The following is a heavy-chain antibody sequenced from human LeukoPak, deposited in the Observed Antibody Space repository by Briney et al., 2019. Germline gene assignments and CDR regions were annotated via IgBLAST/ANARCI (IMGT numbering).Heavy chain of an antibody. D-gene: IGHD3-16*02. V-gene: IGHV3-53*04. J-gene: IGHJ3*02. CDR1: GFPVSSNY. Sequence: GGSLTLSCAASGFPVSSNYMSWVRQAPGKGLGWVSVIYSGGSTYYADSVKGRFTISRHNSKNTLYLQMNSLRAEDTAVYYCARDGDLSTRWGPNAFDIWGQGTMVTVSS. CDR2: IYSGGST. CDR3: ARDGDLSTRWGPNAFDI.